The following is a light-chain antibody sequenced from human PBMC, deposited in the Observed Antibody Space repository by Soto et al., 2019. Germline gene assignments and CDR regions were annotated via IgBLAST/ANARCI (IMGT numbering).Light chain of an antibody. Sequence: DIQMTQSPSSLSASVGDRVTITCRASQSISSYLNWYQQKPGKAPRLLMYAASSLQTGVPSRFSGSGSGTDFTLTISSLHPEDFATYYCQQSASTPPTFGQGTKVEIK. CDR2: AAS. V-gene: IGKV1-39*01. CDR3: QQSASTPPT. CDR1: QSISSY. J-gene: IGKJ1*01.